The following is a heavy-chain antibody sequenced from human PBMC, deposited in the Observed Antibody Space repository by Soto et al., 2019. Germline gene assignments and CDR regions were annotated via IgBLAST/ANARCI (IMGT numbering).Heavy chain of an antibody. CDR1: GFRFSDHY. Sequence: QVQLVESGGGLVKPGGSLRLSCAAAGFRFSDHYMTWIRQAPGKGLEWVSYISSGSSTIYYAHSVKGRFTISRDNAKNSLYLHMNSLRAEDTAVYYCATSSGALAASFPYYFDYWGHGTLVTVSS. CDR3: ATSSGALAASFPYYFDY. J-gene: IGHJ4*01. V-gene: IGHV3-11*01. D-gene: IGHD6-19*01. CDR2: ISSGSSTI.